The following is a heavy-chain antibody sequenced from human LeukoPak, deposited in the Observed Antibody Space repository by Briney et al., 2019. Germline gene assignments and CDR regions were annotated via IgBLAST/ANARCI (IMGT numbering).Heavy chain of an antibody. CDR1: GGSISSYY. D-gene: IGHD3-3*01. V-gene: IGHV4-59*01. CDR2: IYYSGST. Sequence: SETLSLTCTVSGGSISSYYWSWIRQPPGKGLEWIGYIYYSGSTNYNLSLKSRVTISVDTSKNQFSLKLSSVTAADTAVYYCARYDLWSGRDYWGQGTLVTVSS. CDR3: ARYDLWSGRDY. J-gene: IGHJ4*02.